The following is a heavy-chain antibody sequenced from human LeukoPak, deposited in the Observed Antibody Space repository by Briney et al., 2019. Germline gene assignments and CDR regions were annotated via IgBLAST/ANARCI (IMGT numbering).Heavy chain of an antibody. V-gene: IGHV3-48*03. CDR3: ARGGGYYYYYYMDV. Sequence: GGSLRLSCAASGFTFSSYEMNWVRRAPGKGLEWVSYISSSGSTIYYADSVKGRFTISRDNAKNSLYLQMNSLRAEDTAVYYCARGGGYYYYYYMDVWGKGTTVTVSS. CDR1: GFTFSSYE. J-gene: IGHJ6*03. CDR2: ISSSGSTI.